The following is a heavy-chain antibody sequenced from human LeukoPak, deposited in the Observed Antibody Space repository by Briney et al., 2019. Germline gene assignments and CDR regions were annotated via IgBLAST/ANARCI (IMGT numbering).Heavy chain of an antibody. V-gene: IGHV1-18*01. CDR1: GYTFTSYG. Sequence: ASVKVSCKASGYTFTSYGISWVRQAPGQGLEWMGWISAYNGNTNYAQKLQGRVTMTTDTSTSTAYMELRSLRSDDTAVYYCARDLGTHPIAVAGNVLGYFDYWGQGTLVTVSS. J-gene: IGHJ4*02. CDR3: ARDLGTHPIAVAGNVLGYFDY. CDR2: ISAYNGNT. D-gene: IGHD6-19*01.